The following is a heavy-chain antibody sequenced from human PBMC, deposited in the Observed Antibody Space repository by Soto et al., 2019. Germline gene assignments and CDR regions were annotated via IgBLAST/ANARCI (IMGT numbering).Heavy chain of an antibody. CDR3: ASTTSYSYYYYYGMDV. J-gene: IGHJ6*02. Sequence: QVQLVESGGGMVQPGRSLRLSCAASGFTFSSYAMHWVRQAPGKGLEWVAVISYDGSNKYYADSVKGRFTISRDNSKNTLYLQMNSLRAEDTAVYYCASTTSYSYYYYYGMDVWGQGTTVTVSS. CDR1: GFTFSSYA. CDR2: ISYDGSNK. V-gene: IGHV3-30-3*01. D-gene: IGHD4-4*01.